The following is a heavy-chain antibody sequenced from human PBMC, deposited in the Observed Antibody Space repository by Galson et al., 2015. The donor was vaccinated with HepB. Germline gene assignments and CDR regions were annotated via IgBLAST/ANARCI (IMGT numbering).Heavy chain of an antibody. J-gene: IGHJ6*03. D-gene: IGHD4-11*01. CDR2: INPNSGGT. V-gene: IGHV1-2*02. Sequence: SVKVSCKASGYTFTGYYMHWVRQAPGQGLEWMGWINPNSGGTNYAQKFQGRVTMTRDTSISTAYMELSRLRSDDTAVYYCARDPVAVSNYVKYYYMDVWGKGTTVTVSS. CDR1: GYTFTGYY. CDR3: ARDPVAVSNYVKYYYMDV.